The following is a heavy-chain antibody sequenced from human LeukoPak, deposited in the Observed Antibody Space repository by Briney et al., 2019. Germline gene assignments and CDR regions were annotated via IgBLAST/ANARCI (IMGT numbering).Heavy chain of an antibody. V-gene: IGHV1-2*04. CDR1: GYIFTDYY. J-gene: IGHJ4*02. Sequence: GASVKVSCKASGYIFTDYYMHWVRQAPGQGLEWLGWINPNSGDTNYAQKFQGWVTVSRDTSISTVYMELGRLRSDDTAVYYCARITYCSADSCLKNLDHWGQGTLVTVSS. CDR2: INPNSGDT. D-gene: IGHD2-15*01. CDR3: ARITYCSADSCLKNLDH.